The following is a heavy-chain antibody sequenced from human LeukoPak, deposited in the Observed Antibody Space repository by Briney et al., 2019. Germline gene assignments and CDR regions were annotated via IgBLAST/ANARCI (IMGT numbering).Heavy chain of an antibody. CDR3: ATDGSGRGYSYGYYYYGMDV. Sequence: ASGKVSCKVSGYTLTELSMHWVRQAPGKGLEWMGGFDPEDGETIYAQKFQGRVTMTEDTSTDTAYMELSSLRSEDTAVYYCATDGSGRGYSYGYYYYGMDVWGQGTTVTVSS. J-gene: IGHJ6*02. CDR2: FDPEDGET. V-gene: IGHV1-24*01. D-gene: IGHD5-18*01. CDR1: GYTLTELS.